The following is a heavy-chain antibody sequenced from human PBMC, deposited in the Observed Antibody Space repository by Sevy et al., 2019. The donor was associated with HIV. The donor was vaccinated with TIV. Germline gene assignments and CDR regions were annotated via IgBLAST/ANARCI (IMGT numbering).Heavy chain of an antibody. D-gene: IGHD4-17*01. V-gene: IGHV3-7*01. Sequence: GGSRLSCAASGFTFSNYWMSWVRQAPGKGLEWVANIQEDGSDKYYVDSVKGRFTISRDNAKNSLYLQMNSLRAEDTAVYYCATDPFSVTTSNDYMDVWGKGTTVTVSS. CDR3: ATDPFSVTTSNDYMDV. CDR2: IQEDGSDK. CDR1: GFTFSNYW. J-gene: IGHJ6*03.